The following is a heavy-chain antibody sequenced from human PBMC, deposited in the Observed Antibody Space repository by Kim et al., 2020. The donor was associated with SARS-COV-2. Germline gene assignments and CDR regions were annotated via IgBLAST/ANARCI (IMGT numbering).Heavy chain of an antibody. CDR3: ARDQTSSSWYRRPAGGEPFDP. D-gene: IGHD6-13*01. Sequence: GGSLRLSCAASGFTFSDYYMSWIRQAPGKGLEWVSYISSSSSYTNYADSVKGRFTISRDNAKNSLYLQMNSLRAEDTAVYYCARDQTSSSWYRRPAGGEPFDPWGQGTLVTVSS. CDR2: ISSSSSYT. CDR1: GFTFSDYY. J-gene: IGHJ5*02. V-gene: IGHV3-11*05.